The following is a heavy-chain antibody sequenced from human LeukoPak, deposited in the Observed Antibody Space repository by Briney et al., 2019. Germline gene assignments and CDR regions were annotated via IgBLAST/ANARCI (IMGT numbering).Heavy chain of an antibody. V-gene: IGHV3-74*01. CDR1: GFTLSYYW. CDR2: FNNDGGTT. Sequence: GGSLRLSCAASGFTLSYYWMHWVRHVPGKGLVWISYFNNDGGTTNYADSVKGRFTISRDHAKNTLYLQMNSLRAEDTALYYCAREQQLVRYFDYWGQGTLVTVSS. CDR3: AREQQLVRYFDY. D-gene: IGHD6-13*01. J-gene: IGHJ4*02.